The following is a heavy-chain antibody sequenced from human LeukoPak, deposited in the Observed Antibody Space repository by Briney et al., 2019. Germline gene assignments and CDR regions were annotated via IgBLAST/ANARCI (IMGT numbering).Heavy chain of an antibody. CDR3: AIDPVGLHLYFQH. D-gene: IGHD1-26*01. J-gene: IGHJ1*01. CDR1: GFTFSSYG. Sequence: GGSLRLSCAASGFTFSSYGMHWVRQAPGKGLEWVAVIWYDGSNKYYADSVKGRFTISRDNSKNTLYLQMNSLRAEDTAVYYCAIDPVGLHLYFQHWGQGTLVTVSS. CDR2: IWYDGSNK. V-gene: IGHV3-33*01.